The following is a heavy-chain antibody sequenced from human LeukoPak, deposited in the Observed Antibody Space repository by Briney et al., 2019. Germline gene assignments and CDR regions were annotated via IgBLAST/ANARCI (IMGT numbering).Heavy chain of an antibody. CDR3: ATKAGLHGELSLFDY. Sequence: GGSLRLSCAASGFTFKNYAMTWVRQAPGKGLEWVAYVSGSGYTTYFSDSVKGRFSISRDNSKNPLYLQMNSLRAEDTALYYCATKAGLHGELSLFDYWGQGSLVTVSS. J-gene: IGHJ4*02. V-gene: IGHV3-23*01. D-gene: IGHD2-15*01. CDR2: VSGSGYTT. CDR1: GFTFKNYA.